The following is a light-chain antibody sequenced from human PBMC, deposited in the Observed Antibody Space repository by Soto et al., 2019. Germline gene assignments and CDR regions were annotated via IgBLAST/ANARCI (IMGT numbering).Light chain of an antibody. CDR2: DAS. V-gene: IGKV3-15*01. J-gene: IGKJ2*01. CDR1: QSVSTR. CDR3: QQYKNWPPEYT. Sequence: EIVVTQSPATLSVSPGERVTLSCRASQSVSTRLAWYQQKPGQAPRLLIFDASTRATGVPARFSGSGSGTAFTLTISRLQFEDFGIFYCQQYKNWPPEYTFGQGTKLEIK.